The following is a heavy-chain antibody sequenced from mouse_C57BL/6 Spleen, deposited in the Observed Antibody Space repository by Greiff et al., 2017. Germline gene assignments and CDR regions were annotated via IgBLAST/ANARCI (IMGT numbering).Heavy chain of an antibody. V-gene: IGHV1-78*01. CDR2: IYPRDGST. CDR1: GYTFTDHT. D-gene: IGHD1-1*01. Sequence: QVQLQQSDAELVKPGASVKISCKVSGYTFTDHTIHWMKQRPEQGLEWIGYIYPRDGSTKYNEKFKGKATLTADKSSSTAYMQLNSLTSEDSAVYFCAREGGYYYGSSWGDYWGQGTSVTVSS. CDR3: AREGGYYYGSSWGDY. J-gene: IGHJ4*01.